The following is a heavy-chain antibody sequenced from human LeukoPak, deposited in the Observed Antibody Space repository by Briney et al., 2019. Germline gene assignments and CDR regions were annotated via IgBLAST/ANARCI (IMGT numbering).Heavy chain of an antibody. CDR3: ARYMVRGVTYYYYYYMDV. Sequence: GGSLRLSCAASGFTFDDYGMSWVRQAPGKGLEWVSGINWNGGSTGYADSVKGRFTISRDNAKNSLYLQMNSLRAEDTALYYCARYMVRGVTYYYYYYMDVWGKGTTVTVSS. CDR1: GFTFDDYG. J-gene: IGHJ6*03. V-gene: IGHV3-20*04. D-gene: IGHD3-10*01. CDR2: INWNGGST.